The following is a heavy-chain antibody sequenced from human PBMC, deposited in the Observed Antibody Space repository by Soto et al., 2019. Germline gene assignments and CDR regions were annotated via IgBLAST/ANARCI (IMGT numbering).Heavy chain of an antibody. D-gene: IGHD3-10*01. CDR2: INHSGST. CDR1: GGSFSGYY. J-gene: IGHJ5*02. CDR3: AWYGSGGYEAT. Sequence: QVQLQQWGAGLLKPSETLSLTCAVYGGSFSGYYWSWIRQPPGKGLEWIGEINHSGSTNYNPSLKSRVTISVDTSKNQFSLKRSSVTAADTAVYYWAWYGSGGYEATWGQGTLFTVSP. V-gene: IGHV4-34*01.